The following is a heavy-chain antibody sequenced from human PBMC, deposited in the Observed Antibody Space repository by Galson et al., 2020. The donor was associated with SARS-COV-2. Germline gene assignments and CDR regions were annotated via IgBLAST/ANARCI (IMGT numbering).Heavy chain of an antibody. Sequence: ASVKVSCKASGYTFTGYYMHWVRQAPGQGLEWMGWINHNSGGTNYAQKFQGWVTMTRDTSISTAYMELSRLRSDDTAVYYCARAFSFGELLGDYYYYYGMDVWGQGTTVTVSS. CDR3: ARAFSFGELLGDYYYYYGMDV. CDR1: GYTFTGYY. J-gene: IGHJ6*02. V-gene: IGHV1-2*04. D-gene: IGHD3-10*01. CDR2: INHNSGGT.